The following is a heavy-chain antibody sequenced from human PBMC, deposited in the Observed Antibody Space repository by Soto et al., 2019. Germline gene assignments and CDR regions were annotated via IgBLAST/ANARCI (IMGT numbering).Heavy chain of an antibody. J-gene: IGHJ3*02. CDR2: INAGNGNT. D-gene: IGHD3-10*01. V-gene: IGHV1-3*01. CDR1: GYTFTSYA. Sequence: ASVKVSCKASGYTFTSYAMHWVRQAPGQRLEWMGWINAGNGNTKYSQKFQGRVTITRDTPASTAYMELSSLRSEDTAVYYCASNYYYGSGSYQPHAFDSWGQGTMVTVSS. CDR3: ASNYYYGSGSYQPHAFDS.